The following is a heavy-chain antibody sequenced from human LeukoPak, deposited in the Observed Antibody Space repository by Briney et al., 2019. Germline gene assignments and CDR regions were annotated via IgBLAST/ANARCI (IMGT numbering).Heavy chain of an antibody. CDR3: AGGSSGYFEFDY. Sequence: PSETLSLTCTVSGGSISSSSYFWGWIRQPPGKGLEWIGTIHYSGSTHYNPSLKSRVTISVDTSKNQFSLKLSSVTAADTAVYYCAGGSSGYFEFDYWGQGTLVTVSS. CDR1: GGSISSSSYF. J-gene: IGHJ4*02. CDR2: IHYSGST. V-gene: IGHV4-39*01. D-gene: IGHD3-3*01.